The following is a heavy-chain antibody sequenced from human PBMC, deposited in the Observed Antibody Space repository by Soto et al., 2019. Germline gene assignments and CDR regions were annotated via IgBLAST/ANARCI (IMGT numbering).Heavy chain of an antibody. CDR1: GCSISSYY. D-gene: IGHD6-13*01. V-gene: IGHV4-59*01. CDR2: IYYSGST. Sequence: SETLSLTCTFSGCSISSYYWSLIRQPPGKGLEWIGYIYYSGSTNYNPSLESRVTISVDTSKNQFSLKLSSVTAADTAVYYCARDRSRIAAAGTKHWASGWFDPWGQGTLVTVSS. J-gene: IGHJ5*02. CDR3: ARDRSRIAAAGTKHWASGWFDP.